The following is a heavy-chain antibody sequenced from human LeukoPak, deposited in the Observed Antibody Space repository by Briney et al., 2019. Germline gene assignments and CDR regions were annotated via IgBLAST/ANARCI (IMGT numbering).Heavy chain of an antibody. J-gene: IGHJ5*02. D-gene: IGHD3-22*01. Sequence: GRSLRLSCTVSGFTFSDYAMHWLRQAPGKGLEWVAMISYNGVRKDYADSMEGRFTISRDNSKNTLYLQITTLRTEDTAVYYCARDPSGDYDSDGPVFYLTSWGQGTLVTVSS. CDR3: ARDPSGDYDSDGPVFYLTS. CDR2: ISYNGVRK. V-gene: IGHV3-30-3*01. CDR1: GFTFSDYA.